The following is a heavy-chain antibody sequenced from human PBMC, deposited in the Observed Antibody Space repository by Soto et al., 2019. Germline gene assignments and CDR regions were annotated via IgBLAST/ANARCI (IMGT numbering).Heavy chain of an antibody. V-gene: IGHV1-18*01. Sequence: QVQLVQSGAEVKKPGASVKVSCKASGYTFTDYGISWVRQAPGQGLEWMGWISTNNGNTNYAQKVQGRVTMTTDTATTTAYKELRRLRSDDTALYYCARDINGICPRFEYWGQGTPVTVSS. D-gene: IGHD2-8*01. J-gene: IGHJ4*02. CDR1: GYTFTDYG. CDR2: ISTNNGNT. CDR3: ARDINGICPRFEY.